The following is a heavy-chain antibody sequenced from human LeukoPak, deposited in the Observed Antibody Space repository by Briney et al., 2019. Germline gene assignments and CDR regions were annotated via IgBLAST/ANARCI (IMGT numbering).Heavy chain of an antibody. CDR2: INPNRGGI. D-gene: IGHD3-3*01. V-gene: IGHV1-2*02. CDR3: ARTYYDFWSGQTTSHTIDY. Sequence: ASVKVSCKASGYTFTGYYMHWVRQAPGQGLEWMGWINPNRGGINYAQKFQGRLTMTRDTSLSTAYMELSRLRSDDTAVYYCARTYYDFWSGQTTSHTIDYWGQGTLVTVSS. J-gene: IGHJ4*02. CDR1: GYTFTGYY.